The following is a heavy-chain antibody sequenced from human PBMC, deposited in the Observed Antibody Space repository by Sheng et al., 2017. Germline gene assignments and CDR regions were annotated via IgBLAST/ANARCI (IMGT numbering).Heavy chain of an antibody. CDR1: GGTFSSYA. Sequence: QVQLVQSGAEVKKPGSSVKVSCKASGGTFSSYAISWVRQAPGQGLEWMGGIIPILGIANYAQKFQGRVTITADKSTSTAYMELSSLRSEDTAVYYCASPYYDSSGYYYWGQGTLVTVSS. V-gene: IGHV1-69*10. CDR3: ASPYYDSSGYYY. D-gene: IGHD3-22*01. J-gene: IGHJ4*02. CDR2: IIPILGIA.